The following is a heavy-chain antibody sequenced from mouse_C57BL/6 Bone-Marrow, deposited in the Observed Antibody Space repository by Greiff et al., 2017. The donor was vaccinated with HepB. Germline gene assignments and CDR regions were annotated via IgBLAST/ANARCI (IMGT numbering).Heavy chain of an antibody. Sequence: EVQGVESGGGLVQPGGSLKLSCAASGFTFSDYYMYWVRQTPEKRLEWVAYISNGGGSTYYPDTVKGRFTISRDNAKNTLYLQMSRLKSEDTAMYYCARQGGSSTWFAYWGQGTLVTVSA. CDR1: GFTFSDYY. CDR2: ISNGGGST. D-gene: IGHD1-1*01. J-gene: IGHJ3*01. V-gene: IGHV5-12*01. CDR3: ARQGGSSTWFAY.